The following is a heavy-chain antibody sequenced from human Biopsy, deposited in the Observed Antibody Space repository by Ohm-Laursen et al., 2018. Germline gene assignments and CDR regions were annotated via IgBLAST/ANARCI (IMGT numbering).Heavy chain of an antibody. Sequence: GASVKVSCKASGYTFPSYGISWARQAPGQGLEWMGWISAYNGNRNYAQKFQGRVTMTTDTSTSTAYMELRSLRSDDTAVYFCAREEDNSGYDYYGMDVWGQGTTATVSS. J-gene: IGHJ6*02. CDR2: ISAYNGNR. V-gene: IGHV1-18*01. CDR1: GYTFPSYG. D-gene: IGHD3-22*01. CDR3: AREEDNSGYDYYGMDV.